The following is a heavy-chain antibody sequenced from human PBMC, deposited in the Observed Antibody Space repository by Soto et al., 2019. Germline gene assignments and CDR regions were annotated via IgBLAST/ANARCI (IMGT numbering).Heavy chain of an antibody. Sequence: PSETLSLTCTVSGGSISSGGYYWSWIRQHPGKGLEWIKYTYYSGSTYYNPSLKSRVTIPVDTAKNQFFLKLSSVTAEDTAVYYCARGEDYYYSTGVFDIWGHGTTVTVSS. D-gene: IGHD3-22*01. CDR2: TYYSGST. CDR1: GGSISSGGYY. J-gene: IGHJ3*02. CDR3: ARGEDYYYSTGVFDI. V-gene: IGHV4-31*03.